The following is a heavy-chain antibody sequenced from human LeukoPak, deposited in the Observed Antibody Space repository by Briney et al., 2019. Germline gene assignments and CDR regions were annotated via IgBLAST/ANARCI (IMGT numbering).Heavy chain of an antibody. V-gene: IGHV3-48*02. Sequence: GRSLRLSCAASGFSFSTYTMNWFRQAPGKGLDWVSYISSSSSTIYYADSVKGRFTISRDNANNSLYLQMNSLRDEDTAVYYCARARRYRSSWYHDYWGQGSLVTVSS. D-gene: IGHD6-13*01. CDR3: ARARRYRSSWYHDY. CDR2: ISSSSSTI. J-gene: IGHJ4*02. CDR1: GFSFSTYT.